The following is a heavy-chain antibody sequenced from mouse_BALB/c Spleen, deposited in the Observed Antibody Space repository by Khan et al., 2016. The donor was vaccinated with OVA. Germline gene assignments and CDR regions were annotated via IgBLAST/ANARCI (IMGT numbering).Heavy chain of an antibody. CDR3: ARQPYYHYNIMDY. D-gene: IGHD2-10*01. Sequence: VELVESGPGLVAPSQSLSITCPISGFSLTNYGVHWVRQPPGKGLEWLVVIWSDGSTTYNSALKSRLTISKDNSKSQVFLKMNSLQTEDTAVYFCARQPYYHYNIMDYWGQGTSVTVSS. J-gene: IGHJ4*01. V-gene: IGHV2-6-1*01. CDR1: GFSLTNYG. CDR2: IWSDGST.